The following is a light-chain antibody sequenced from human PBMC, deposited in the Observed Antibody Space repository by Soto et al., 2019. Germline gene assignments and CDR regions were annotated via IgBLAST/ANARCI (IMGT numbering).Light chain of an antibody. CDR3: QQSHSIPLT. Sequence: DIQMTQSPSSLSASVGDRVTITCWASQSISDYLNWYQQIPGKSPKLLIYAASGLQSGVPSRFSGSGSGTDFTFTISSLQHEDFATYYCQQSHSIPLTFGGGTKVEIK. J-gene: IGKJ4*01. CDR2: AAS. V-gene: IGKV1-39*01. CDR1: QSISDY.